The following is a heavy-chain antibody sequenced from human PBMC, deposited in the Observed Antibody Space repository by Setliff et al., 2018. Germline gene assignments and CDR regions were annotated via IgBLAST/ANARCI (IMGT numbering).Heavy chain of an antibody. V-gene: IGHV3-74*03. CDR2: ISTDGSSI. Sequence: GGSLRLSCAASGFTFSGYSMNWVRQAPGKGLEWVARISTDGSSITYADSVKGRFTISRDNARNTLYLQMNSLTAEDTAVYYCARVGSKPQLGWFDPWGQGTLVTFSS. CDR1: GFTFSGYS. CDR3: ARVGSKPQLGWFDP. D-gene: IGHD1-26*01. J-gene: IGHJ5*02.